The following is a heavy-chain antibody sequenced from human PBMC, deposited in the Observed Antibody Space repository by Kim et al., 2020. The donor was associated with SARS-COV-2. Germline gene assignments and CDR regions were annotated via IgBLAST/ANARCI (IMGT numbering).Heavy chain of an antibody. V-gene: IGHV3-20*01. D-gene: IGHD3-10*01. CDR3: AREGELWFGELLPGGRNYYYGMDV. CDR1: GFTFDDYG. CDR2: INWNGGST. J-gene: IGHJ6*02. Sequence: GGSLRLSCAASGFTFDDYGMSWVRQAPGKGLEWVSGINWNGGSTGYADSVKGRFTISRDNAKNSLYLQMNSLRAEDTALYHCAREGELWFGELLPGGRNYYYGMDVWGQGTTVTVSS.